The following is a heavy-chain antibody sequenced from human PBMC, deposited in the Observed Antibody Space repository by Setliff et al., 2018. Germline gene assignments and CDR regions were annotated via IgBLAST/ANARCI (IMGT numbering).Heavy chain of an antibody. CDR1: GFTFDDYA. Sequence: PGGSLRLSCAASGFTFDDYAMHWVRQAPGKGLEWVAVISYDGSNKYYADSVKGRFTISRDNSKNTLYLQMNSLRAEDTAVYYCAREGPTYGLISYWGQGTLVTVSS. D-gene: IGHD4-17*01. CDR2: ISYDGSNK. CDR3: AREGPTYGLISY. V-gene: IGHV3-30-3*01. J-gene: IGHJ4*02.